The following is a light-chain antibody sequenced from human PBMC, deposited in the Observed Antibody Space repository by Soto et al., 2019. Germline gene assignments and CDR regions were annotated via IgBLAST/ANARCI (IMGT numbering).Light chain of an antibody. Sequence: EIVMTQSPATLSVSPGERATLSCRASQSVSSNLAWYQQKPGQAPRLLIYGASTRATGIPARFSGSGSGTEFTLTISSLQSEDFAVYYCQQYGSFLTFGGRTKVEIK. CDR3: QQYGSFLT. J-gene: IGKJ4*01. CDR2: GAS. CDR1: QSVSSN. V-gene: IGKV3-15*01.